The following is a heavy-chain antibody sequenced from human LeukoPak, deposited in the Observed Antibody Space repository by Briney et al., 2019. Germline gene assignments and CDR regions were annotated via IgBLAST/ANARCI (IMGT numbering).Heavy chain of an antibody. CDR3: AIRRRSGWPFDF. CDR2: VSPSSGGT. CDR1: GYTFTDYY. V-gene: IGHV1-2*02. J-gene: IGHJ4*02. D-gene: IGHD6-19*01. Sequence: ASVKVSCKASGYTFTDYYIHWVRQAPGQGLEWMGWVSPSSGGTLYAQEFQGRVTLTRDTSISTAYMELSSLRSDDTAVYFCAIRRRSGWPFDFWGQGSLVTVSS.